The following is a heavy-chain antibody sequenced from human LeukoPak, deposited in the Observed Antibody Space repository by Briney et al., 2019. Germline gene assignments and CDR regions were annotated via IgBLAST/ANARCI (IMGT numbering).Heavy chain of an antibody. CDR1: GYTFTSYY. D-gene: IGHD2/OR15-2a*01. J-gene: IGHJ4*02. Sequence: ASVKVSCKASGYTFTSYYMHWVRQAPGQGLEWMGIINPSGGSTSYAQKFQGRVTMTRDMSTSTVYMELSSLRSEDTAVYYCATEGAATAFGFDYWGQGTLVTVSS. CDR2: INPSGGST. CDR3: ATEGAATAFGFDY. V-gene: IGHV1-46*01.